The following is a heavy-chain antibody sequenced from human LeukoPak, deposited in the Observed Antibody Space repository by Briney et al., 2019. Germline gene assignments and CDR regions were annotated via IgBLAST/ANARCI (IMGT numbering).Heavy chain of an antibody. Sequence: SETLSLTCAVYGGSFSGHYWSWLRQPPGKGLEWIGEIYHSGSTNYNPSLKSRVTISVDTSNNQFSLKLTSVTVADTAVYYCARRRAYTSNWYVDYWGQGTLVTVSP. CDR3: ARRRAYTSNWYVDY. D-gene: IGHD6-13*01. V-gene: IGHV4-34*01. CDR1: GGSFSGHY. CDR2: IYHSGST. J-gene: IGHJ4*02.